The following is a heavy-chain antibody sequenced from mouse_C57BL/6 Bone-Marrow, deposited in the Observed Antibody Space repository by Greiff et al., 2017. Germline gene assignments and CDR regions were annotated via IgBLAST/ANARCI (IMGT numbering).Heavy chain of an antibody. Sequence: QVQLQQPGAELVKPGASVTMSCKASGYTFTSYWITWVKQRPGQGLEWIGDIYPGSGGPNYNEKFKSKATLTVDTPSSTAYMQLSSLTSEDSAVYYCASDGYNFDYWGQGTTLTVSS. CDR2: IYPGSGGP. D-gene: IGHD2-3*01. V-gene: IGHV1-55*01. J-gene: IGHJ2*01. CDR1: GYTFTSYW. CDR3: ASDGYNFDY.